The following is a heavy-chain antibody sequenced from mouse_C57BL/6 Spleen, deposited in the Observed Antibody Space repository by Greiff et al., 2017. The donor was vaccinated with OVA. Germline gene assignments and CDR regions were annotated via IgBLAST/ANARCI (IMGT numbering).Heavy chain of an antibody. J-gene: IGHJ3*01. CDR1: GYTFTSYW. V-gene: IGHV1-59*01. D-gene: IGHD2-2*01. Sequence: QVQLQQPGAELVRPGTSVKLSCKASGYTFTSYWMHWVKQRPGQGLEWIGVIDPSDSYTNYNQKFKGKATLTVDTSSSTAYMQLSSLTSEDSAVYYCARWEVTTGFAYWGQGTLVTVSA. CDR3: ARWEVTTGFAY. CDR2: IDPSDSYT.